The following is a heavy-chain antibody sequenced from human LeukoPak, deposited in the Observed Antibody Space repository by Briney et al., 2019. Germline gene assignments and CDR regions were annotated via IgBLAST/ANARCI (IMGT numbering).Heavy chain of an antibody. V-gene: IGHV4-39*01. D-gene: IGHD6-13*01. CDR1: GGSISSGTYY. CDR3: AAAAATGDAFDI. CDR2: IFHDGTT. Sequence: SETLSLTCTVSGGSISSGTYYWGWIRQPPGKGLELIGNIFHDGTTYYNPSLKSRVTISVDTSKNQFSLKLSSVTAADTAVYYCAAAAATGDAFDIWGQGTMVTVSS. J-gene: IGHJ3*02.